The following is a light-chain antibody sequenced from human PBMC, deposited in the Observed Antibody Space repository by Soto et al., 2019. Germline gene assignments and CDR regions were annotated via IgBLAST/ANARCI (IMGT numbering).Light chain of an antibody. CDR1: QSVSSSY. CDR2: GAS. Sequence: IVLTQSPGTLSLSPGERATLSCRASQSVSSSYLAWYQQNPGQAPRLLIYGASSRATGIPDRFSVSGSGTDFTLTISRLEPEDFAVYYCQQYGSSRTFGQGTKVDI. J-gene: IGKJ1*01. CDR3: QQYGSSRT. V-gene: IGKV3-20*01.